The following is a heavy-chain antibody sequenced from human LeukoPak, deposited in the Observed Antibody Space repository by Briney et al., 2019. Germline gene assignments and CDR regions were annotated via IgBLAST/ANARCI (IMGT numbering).Heavy chain of an antibody. CDR2: ISYDGSNK. CDR3: TTDAGVGVTEP. Sequence: GGSLRLSCAASGFTFSSYAMHWVRQAPGKGLEWVAVISYDGSNKYYADSVKGRFTISRDNSKNTLYLQMNSLKTEDTAVYYCTTDAGVGVTEPWGQGTLVTVSS. CDR1: GFTFSSYA. J-gene: IGHJ5*02. V-gene: IGHV3-30-3*01. D-gene: IGHD2-21*02.